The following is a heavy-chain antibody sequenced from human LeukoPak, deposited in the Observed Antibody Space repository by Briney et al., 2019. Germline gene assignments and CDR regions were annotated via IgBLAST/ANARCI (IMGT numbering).Heavy chain of an antibody. Sequence: GESLKISCKGSGYSFTTYWIGWVRQMPGKGLEWMGIIYPGDSDTRYSPSFQGQVTISADKSISTAYLQWSSLKASDTAMYYCARGYYYGSGSYYHAFDIWGQGTMVTVSS. CDR3: ARGYYYGSGSYYHAFDI. CDR1: GYSFTTYW. D-gene: IGHD3-10*01. CDR2: IYPGDSDT. J-gene: IGHJ3*02. V-gene: IGHV5-51*01.